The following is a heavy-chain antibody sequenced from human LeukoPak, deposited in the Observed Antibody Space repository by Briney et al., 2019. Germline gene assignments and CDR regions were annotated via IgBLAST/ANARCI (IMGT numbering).Heavy chain of an antibody. V-gene: IGHV4-4*07. CDR1: GGSISSYY. J-gene: IGHJ4*02. CDR2: IYTSGST. CDR3: ANSIDFDYGDYYFDY. D-gene: IGHD4-17*01. Sequence: SETLSLTCTVSGGSISSYYWSWIRQPAGKGLEWIGRIYTSGSTNYNPSLKSRVTMSVDTSKNQFSLKLTSVTAADTAVYYCANSIDFDYGDYYFDYWGQGALVTISS.